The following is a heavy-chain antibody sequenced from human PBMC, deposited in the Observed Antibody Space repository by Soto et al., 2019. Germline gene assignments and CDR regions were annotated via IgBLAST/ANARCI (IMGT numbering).Heavy chain of an antibody. CDR3: ARELVGATAFDI. V-gene: IGHV3-48*03. CDR2: ISSSGSTI. Sequence: GGSLRLSCAASGFTFSSYEMKWVRQAPGKGLEWVSYISSSGSTIYYADSVKGRFTISRDNAKNSLYLQMNSLRAEDTAVYYCARELVGATAFDIWGQGTMVTVSS. CDR1: GFTFSSYE. J-gene: IGHJ3*02. D-gene: IGHD1-26*01.